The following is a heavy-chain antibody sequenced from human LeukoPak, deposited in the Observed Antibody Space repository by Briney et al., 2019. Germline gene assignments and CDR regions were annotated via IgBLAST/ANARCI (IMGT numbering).Heavy chain of an antibody. D-gene: IGHD4-17*01. V-gene: IGHV4-4*02. J-gene: IGHJ4*02. Sequence: SGTLSLTCAVSGGSISSITWWSWVRQPPGKGLEWIGEIYHTGSTNYNPSLKSRVTMSVDKSKNQFSLKLSSVTAADTAVYYCARASDYGDYLHWGQGTLITVSS. CDR2: IYHTGST. CDR1: GGSISSITW. CDR3: ARASDYGDYLH.